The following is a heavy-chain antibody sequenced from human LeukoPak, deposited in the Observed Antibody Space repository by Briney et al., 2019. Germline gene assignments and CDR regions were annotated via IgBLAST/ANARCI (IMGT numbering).Heavy chain of an antibody. CDR1: GDSISSYY. D-gene: IGHD6-13*01. Sequence: SETLSLTCTVSGDSISSYYWSWIRQPPGKGLEWIGYIYYSGSTNYNPSLKSRVTMSVDTSKNQFSLRLSPVTAADTAVYYCARGRWGIAAAGTSYWGQGTLVAVSS. CDR2: IYYSGST. CDR3: ARGRWGIAAAGTSY. J-gene: IGHJ4*02. V-gene: IGHV4-59*01.